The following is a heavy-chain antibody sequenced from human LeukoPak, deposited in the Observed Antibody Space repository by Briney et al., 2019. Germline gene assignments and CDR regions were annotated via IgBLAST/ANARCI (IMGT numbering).Heavy chain of an antibody. CDR2: ISSSGSTI. J-gene: IGHJ5*02. CDR3: ARAKPPAAIIWFDP. D-gene: IGHD2-2*02. V-gene: IGHV3-11*01. Sequence: GGSLRLSCAASGFTFSDYYMSWIRQAPGKGLEWVSYISSSGSTIYYADSVKGRFTISRDNAKNSLYLQMNSLRAEDTAVYYCARAKPPAAIIWFDPWGREPWSPSPQ. CDR1: GFTFSDYY.